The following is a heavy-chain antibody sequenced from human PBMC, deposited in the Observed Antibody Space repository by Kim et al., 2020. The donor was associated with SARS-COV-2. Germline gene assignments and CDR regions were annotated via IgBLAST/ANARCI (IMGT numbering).Heavy chain of an antibody. J-gene: IGHJ5*02. Sequence: GGSLRLSCAASGFTFSSYGMHWVRQAPGKGLEWVAVISYDGSNKYYADSVKGRFTISRDNSKNTLYLQMNSLRAEDTAVYYCAEIRWLYHWGQGTLVTVSS. CDR1: GFTFSSYG. CDR2: ISYDGSNK. CDR3: AEIRWLYH. V-gene: IGHV3-30*18. D-gene: IGHD4-17*01.